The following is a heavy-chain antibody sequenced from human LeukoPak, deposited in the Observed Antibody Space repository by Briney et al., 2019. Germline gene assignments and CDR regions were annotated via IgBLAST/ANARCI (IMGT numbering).Heavy chain of an antibody. V-gene: IGHV1-2*02. CDR3: ASWRGYIDSWRGPFDY. J-gene: IGHJ4*02. D-gene: IGHD3-3*01. CDR2: INPNSGAT. Sequence: ASVKVSCKASGYTFTAYYMHWVRQAPGQGLEWMGWINPNSGATNYAQKFEGRVTMTRDTSISTAYMELSRLTSDDAAVYYCASWRGYIDSWRGPFDYWGQGTRVTVSS. CDR1: GYTFTAYY.